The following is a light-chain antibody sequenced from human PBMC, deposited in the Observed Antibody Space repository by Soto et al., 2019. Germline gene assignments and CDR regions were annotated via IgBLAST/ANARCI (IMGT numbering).Light chain of an antibody. V-gene: IGKV3-11*01. CDR2: DAS. CDR3: QQRSNWPPRFT. Sequence: EIVLTQSPATLSLSPGERATLSCRASQSVSSYLAWYQQKPGQAPRLLIYDASTRATGIPARFSGSGSGTGFTLTISSLEPEDFAVYYCQQRSNWPPRFTFGPGTKVDIK. J-gene: IGKJ3*01. CDR1: QSVSSY.